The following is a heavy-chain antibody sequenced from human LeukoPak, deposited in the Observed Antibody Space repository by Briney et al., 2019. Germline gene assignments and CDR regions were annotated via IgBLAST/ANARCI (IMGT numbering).Heavy chain of an antibody. V-gene: IGHV3-7*01. CDR2: IKQDGSEK. CDR1: GFTFSSYW. Sequence: GGSLRLSCAASGFTFSSYWMSWVRQAPGKGLEWVANIKQDGSEKYYVDSVKGRFTISRDNAKNSLYLQMNSLRAEDTAVYYCARDFPLLPTAARPFDYWGQGTLVTVSS. D-gene: IGHD6-6*01. J-gene: IGHJ4*02. CDR3: ARDFPLLPTAARPFDY.